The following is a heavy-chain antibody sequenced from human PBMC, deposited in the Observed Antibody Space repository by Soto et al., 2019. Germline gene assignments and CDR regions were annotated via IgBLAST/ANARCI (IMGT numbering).Heavy chain of an antibody. V-gene: IGHV3-33*01. J-gene: IGHJ4*02. D-gene: IGHD6-19*01. CDR3: ARVDSSGWFDY. Sequence: QVQLVESGGGVVQPGRSLRLSCAASGFTFSSYGMHWVRQAPGKGLEWVAVIWYDGSNKYYADSVKGRFTISRDNSKNTLYLQMNSLRAEDTAVYYCARVDSSGWFDYWGQGTLVTVSS. CDR2: IWYDGSNK. CDR1: GFTFSSYG.